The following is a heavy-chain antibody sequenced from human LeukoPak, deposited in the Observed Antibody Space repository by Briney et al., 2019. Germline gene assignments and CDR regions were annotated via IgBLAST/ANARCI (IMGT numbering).Heavy chain of an antibody. CDR3: VRDRYYSFDY. V-gene: IGHV3-48*02. Sequence: PGGSLRLSCAASGFTFSSYSMNWVRQAPGKGLEWLSYISSSSSAIYYADSVKGRFTISRDNAKNSLYLQMNSLRDEDTAVYYCVRDRYYSFDYWGQGTVVTVSS. CDR1: GFTFSSYS. J-gene: IGHJ4*02. CDR2: ISSSSSAI. D-gene: IGHD1-26*01.